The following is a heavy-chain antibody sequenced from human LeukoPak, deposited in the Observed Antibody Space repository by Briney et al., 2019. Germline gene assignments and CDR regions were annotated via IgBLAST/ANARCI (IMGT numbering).Heavy chain of an antibody. CDR1: GFTFSSYG. J-gene: IGHJ2*01. CDR2: MNADENQK. CDR3: AGGVGWHFAL. Sequence: GGSLRLSCAASGFTFSSYGMSWVRQASGKGLEWVATMNADENQKLYADSMEGRFTISRDNGKNSLYLQIDSLRVDDTAVYYCAGGVGWHFALWGRGTLVTVSS. D-gene: IGHD3-10*01. V-gene: IGHV3-7*01.